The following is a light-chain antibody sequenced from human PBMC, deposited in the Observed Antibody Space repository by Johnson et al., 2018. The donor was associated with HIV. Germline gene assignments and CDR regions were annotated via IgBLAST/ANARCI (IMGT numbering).Light chain of an antibody. CDR2: SNN. V-gene: IGLV1-44*01. J-gene: IGLJ1*01. CDR3: AAWDDSLNGLV. CDR1: SSNIGSNT. Sequence: QSALTQPPSASGTPGQRVIISCSGSSSNIGSNTVNWYQQLPGTAPKLLIYSNNQRPSGVPDRFSGSKSGTSASLAISGLQSEDEADYYCAAWDDSLNGLVFGTGTKVTVL.